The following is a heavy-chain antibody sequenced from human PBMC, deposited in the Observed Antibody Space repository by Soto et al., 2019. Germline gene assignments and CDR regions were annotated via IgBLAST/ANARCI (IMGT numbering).Heavy chain of an antibody. J-gene: IGHJ6*02. Sequence: SETLSLTCAVYGGSFSGYYWSWIRQPPGKGLEWIGEINHSGSTNYNPSLKSRVTISVDTSKNQFSLKLSSVTAADTAVYYCARSPNDQIQGHYYYGMDVWGQGTTVTVSS. CDR1: GGSFSGYY. CDR2: INHSGST. CDR3: ARSPNDQIQGHYYYGMDV. V-gene: IGHV4-34*01. D-gene: IGHD5-18*01.